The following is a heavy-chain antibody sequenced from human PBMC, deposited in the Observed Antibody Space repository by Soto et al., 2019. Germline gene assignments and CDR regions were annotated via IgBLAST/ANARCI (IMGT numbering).Heavy chain of an antibody. CDR1: SGSFSGYY. V-gene: IGHV4-34*01. Sequence: SETLSLTCSIYSGSFSGYYWSWIRQPPGKGLEWIGEISQSGNTNYSPSLRSRVSISIDTSKKQFSLNLASVSAADTAVYYCARAPKVSGSSQTRPDFWGQGTLVTVSS. CDR2: ISQSGNT. J-gene: IGHJ4*02. CDR3: ARAPKVSGSSQTRPDF. D-gene: IGHD6-6*01.